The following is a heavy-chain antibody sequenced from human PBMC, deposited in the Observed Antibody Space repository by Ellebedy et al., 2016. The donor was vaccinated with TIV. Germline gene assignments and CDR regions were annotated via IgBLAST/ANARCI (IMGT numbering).Heavy chain of an antibody. CDR2: ISYDGSNK. Sequence: GESLKISXAASGFTFSSYWMSWVRQAPGKGLEWVAVISYDGSNKYYADSVKGRFTISRDNSKNTLRLQMNSLREDDAAVYYCAKRLGSGTYYKAMDVWGQGTTVTVSS. CDR3: AKRLGSGTYYKAMDV. J-gene: IGHJ6*02. D-gene: IGHD3-10*01. V-gene: IGHV3-30*18. CDR1: GFTFSSYW.